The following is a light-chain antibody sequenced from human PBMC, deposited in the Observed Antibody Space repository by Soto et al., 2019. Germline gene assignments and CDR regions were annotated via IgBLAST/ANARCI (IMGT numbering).Light chain of an antibody. CDR2: AAS. CDR3: LQHNSYPHT. V-gene: IGKV1-17*03. CDR1: QGISIS. J-gene: IGKJ2*01. Sequence: DIRMTQSPSAISASLGDRVTSTCRASQGISISLAWFQQQPGKVPQRLIYAASSLQSGVPSRFSGSGSGTEFTLTISSLQPEDSATYYCLQHNSYPHTFGQGTKVEIK.